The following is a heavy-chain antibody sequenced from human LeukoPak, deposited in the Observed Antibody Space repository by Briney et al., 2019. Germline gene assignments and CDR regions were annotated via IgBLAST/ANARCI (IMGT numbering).Heavy chain of an antibody. CDR2: ISGSGGST. CDR1: GFTFSSYA. J-gene: IGHJ4*02. V-gene: IGHV3-23*01. D-gene: IGHD3-3*01. CDR3: AKVLAFTIFGAMDY. Sequence: GGSLRLSCAASGFTFSSYAMSWVRQAPGKGLEWVSAISGSGGSTYYADSVKGRFTISRDNSKNTLYLQMNSLRAGDTAVYYCAKVLAFTIFGAMDYWGQGTLVTVSS.